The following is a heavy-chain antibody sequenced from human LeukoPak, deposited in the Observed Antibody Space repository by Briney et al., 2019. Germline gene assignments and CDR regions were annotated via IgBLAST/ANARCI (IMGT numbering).Heavy chain of an antibody. Sequence: GASVKVSRKASGYTFTSYYMHWVRQAPGQGLECMGIINPSGGSTSYAQNFQGRVTMTRDTSTSTVYMELSSLRSEDTAVYYCARIACSGGSCYSDYYYYYGMDVWGQGTTVTVSS. CDR3: ARIACSGGSCYSDYYYYYGMDV. CDR2: INPSGGST. J-gene: IGHJ6*02. D-gene: IGHD2-15*01. CDR1: GYTFTSYY. V-gene: IGHV1-46*01.